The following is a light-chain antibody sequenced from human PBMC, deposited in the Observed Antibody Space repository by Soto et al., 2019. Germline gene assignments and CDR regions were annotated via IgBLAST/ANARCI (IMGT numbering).Light chain of an antibody. CDR1: SSNIGAGYD. J-gene: IGLJ3*02. Sequence: QSVLTQPPSVSGAPGQRVTLSCTGNSSNIGAGYDVHWYQHLPGTAPKLLIFGNNNRPSGVPDRFSGSKSGTSVSLVITGLQAEDEADYYCQSYDSSLSVVFGGGTKVTVL. V-gene: IGLV1-40*01. CDR2: GNN. CDR3: QSYDSSLSVV.